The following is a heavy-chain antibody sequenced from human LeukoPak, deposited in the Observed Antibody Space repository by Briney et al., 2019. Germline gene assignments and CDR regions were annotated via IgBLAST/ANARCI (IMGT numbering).Heavy chain of an antibody. D-gene: IGHD1-26*01. CDR2: LFYGGST. CDR1: GGSISSSGYY. V-gene: IGHV4-39*01. CDR3: ARWQVGATPYYYYYMDV. Sequence: PSETLSLTCTVSGGSISSSGYYWGWIRQPPGKGLEWIGSLFYGGSTYYNPSLKSRVTISVDTSKTQFSLRLSSVTAADTVVYYCARWQVGATPYYYYYMDVWGKGTTVAVSS. J-gene: IGHJ6*03.